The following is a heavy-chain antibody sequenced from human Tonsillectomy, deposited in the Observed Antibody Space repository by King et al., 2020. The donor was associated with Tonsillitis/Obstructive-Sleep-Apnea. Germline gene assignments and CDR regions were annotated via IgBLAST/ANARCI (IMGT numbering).Heavy chain of an antibody. CDR3: AXXXTSLYXYYMXV. D-gene: IGHD2-2*01. CDR1: GFTFSSXS. CDR2: ISSSSSYI. J-gene: IGHJ6*03. V-gene: IGHV3-21*01. Sequence: VQLVESGXGLVKPGXSLRLSCAASGFTFSSXSMNWVRQAPGKGLEWVSSISSSSSYIYYADSVKGRFTISRDNAKNSLYLQMNSLRAEDTAVYYCAXXXTSLYXYYMXVGGKXTTVTV.